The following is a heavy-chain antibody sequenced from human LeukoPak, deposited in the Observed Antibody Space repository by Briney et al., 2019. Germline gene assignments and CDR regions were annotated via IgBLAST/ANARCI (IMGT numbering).Heavy chain of an antibody. CDR2: LSYDGSNK. CDR3: AKDLSPVTSSDAHYYYYYGMDV. CDR1: GFTFSSYG. Sequence: GGSLRLSCAASGFTFSSYGMHWFRQAPGKGLGGVAVLSYDGSNKYNADSVKGRFTFSRENSKNTLSLQMNSLRAEDTAVYYCAKDLSPVTSSDAHYYYYYGMDVWGKGTTVTVSS. V-gene: IGHV3-30*18. J-gene: IGHJ6*04. D-gene: IGHD4-17*01.